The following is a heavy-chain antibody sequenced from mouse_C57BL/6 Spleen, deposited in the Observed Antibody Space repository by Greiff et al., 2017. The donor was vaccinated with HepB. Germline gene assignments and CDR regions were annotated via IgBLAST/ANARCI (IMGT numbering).Heavy chain of an antibody. CDR1: GFSLTSYG. CDR3: ARNYYGSRSYWYFDV. CDR2: IWSGGST. Sequence: QVQLQQSGPGLVQPSQSLSITCTVSGFSLTSYGVHWVRQSPGKGLEWLGVIWSGGSTDYNAAFISRLSISKDNSKSQVFFKMNSLQADDTAIYYWARNYYGSRSYWYFDVWGTGTTVTVSS. J-gene: IGHJ1*03. D-gene: IGHD1-1*01. V-gene: IGHV2-2*01.